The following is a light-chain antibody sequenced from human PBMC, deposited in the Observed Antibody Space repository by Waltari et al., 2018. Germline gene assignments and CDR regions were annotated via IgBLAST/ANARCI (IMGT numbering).Light chain of an antibody. J-gene: IGLJ3*02. V-gene: IGLV1-40*01. Sequence: QSALTQPPSVSGAPGQRVTISCTGSRSNIGADYAVPWYQQLPRTAPKLLTHGNSNRPSGVPDRFSGSKSGTSASLAITGLQAEDEADYYCQSYDNRLSAWVFGGGTKLTVI. CDR3: QSYDNRLSAWV. CDR2: GNS. CDR1: RSNIGADYA.